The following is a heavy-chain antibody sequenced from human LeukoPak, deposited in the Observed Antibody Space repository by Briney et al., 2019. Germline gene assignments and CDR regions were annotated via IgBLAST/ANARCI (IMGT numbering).Heavy chain of an antibody. Sequence: GESLKISCQTSGYSFTNYWIGWVRQMPGKGLEWMGIIYPGDSDTQYSPSFQGQVTISVDESISTACLQWSSLKASDTATYYCERHEVGGDSSSGYEFYYYMDVSGKGTTVTVSS. V-gene: IGHV5-51*01. J-gene: IGHJ6*03. CDR3: ERHEVGGDSSSGYEFYYYMDV. D-gene: IGHD3-3*01. CDR2: IYPGDSDT. CDR1: GYSFTNYW.